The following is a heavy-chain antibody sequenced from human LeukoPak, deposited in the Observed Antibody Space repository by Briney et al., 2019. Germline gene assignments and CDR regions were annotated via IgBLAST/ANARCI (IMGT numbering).Heavy chain of an antibody. CDR3: AKDLLKEGSYGSGIDCFDP. V-gene: IGHV3-30*02. D-gene: IGHD3-10*01. Sequence: GGSLRLSCAASGFTFSSYAMSWVRQAPGKGLEWVSFIRYDGSHKHYADSVKGRFTISRENSKKTLYLQMNSLRPEDTAMYYCAKDLLKEGSYGSGIDCFDPWGQGAQVTVSS. CDR2: IRYDGSHK. CDR1: GFTFSSYA. J-gene: IGHJ5*02.